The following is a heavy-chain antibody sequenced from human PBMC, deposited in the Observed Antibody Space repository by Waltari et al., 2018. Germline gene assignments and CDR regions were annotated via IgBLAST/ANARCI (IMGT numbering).Heavy chain of an antibody. CDR2: IYHSGCT. D-gene: IGHD3-16*01. J-gene: IGHJ4*02. V-gene: IGHV4-4*02. CDR3: AGQGYDRPPPYYFDY. CDR1: GGSISSSNW. Sequence: QVQLQESGPGLVKPSGTLSLTCAVSGGSISSSNWWSWVRQPPGKGLEGMGEIYHSGCTNFNPSLKSRVTISVDQSKNQFSRKLSALTAADTAVYYCAGQGYDRPPPYYFDYWGQGTLVIVSS.